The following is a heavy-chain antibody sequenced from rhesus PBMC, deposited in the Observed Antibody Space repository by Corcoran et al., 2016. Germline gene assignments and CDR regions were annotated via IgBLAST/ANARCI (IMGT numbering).Heavy chain of an antibody. Sequence: QLQLQESGPGLVKPSETLSVTCAVSGGSISSSSWSWIRQAPGKGLEWIGYIYGSGSSTNYNPSLKSRVTLSVDTSKNQLSLKLSSVTAADTAVYYCASEDGGDVWGPGVLVTVSS. CDR3: ASEDGGDV. CDR2: IYGSGSST. V-gene: IGHV4-169*02. J-gene: IGHJ5-1*01. CDR1: GGSISSSS.